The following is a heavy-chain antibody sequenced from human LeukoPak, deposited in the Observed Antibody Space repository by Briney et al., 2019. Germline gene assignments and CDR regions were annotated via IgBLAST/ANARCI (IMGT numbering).Heavy chain of an antibody. CDR2: IKTKIDGGTT. CDR3: TTRNNSGPASCFDN. D-gene: IGHD5-24*01. Sequence: GGSLRLSCAASGFTFSNAWMSWVRQAPGKGLEWVGRIKTKIDGGTTDYAAPVKGRFTISRDDSKNTLYLQMNSLKTEDTAVYYCTTRNNSGPASCFDNWGQGTLVTVSS. V-gene: IGHV3-15*01. CDR1: GFTFSNAW. J-gene: IGHJ4*02.